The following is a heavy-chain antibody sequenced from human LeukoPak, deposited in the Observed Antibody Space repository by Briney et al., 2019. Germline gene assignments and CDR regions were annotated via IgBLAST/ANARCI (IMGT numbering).Heavy chain of an antibody. CDR3: AKTPYTGATSPDY. V-gene: IGHV3-23*01. CDR2: ISGSGGST. J-gene: IGHJ4*02. Sequence: GGTLRLSCAGTGFTISRYGMSWVRQAPGKGLERVSAISGSGGSTYYADSVKGRFTISRDNSKNTLYLQMTSLRAEDTAVYYGAKTPYTGATSPDYWGQGTLVTVSS. D-gene: IGHD1-26*01. CDR1: GFTISRYG.